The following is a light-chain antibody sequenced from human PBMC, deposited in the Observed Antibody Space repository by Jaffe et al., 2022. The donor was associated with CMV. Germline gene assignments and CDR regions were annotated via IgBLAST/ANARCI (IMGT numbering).Light chain of an antibody. Sequence: EIVLTQSPGTLSLSPGERATLSCRASQSVSSSSLAWYQQKPGQAPRLLFYGASSRATGISDRFSGSGSGTDFTLTISRLEPEDFAVYYCQQYGSSPLTFGPGTKVDIK. CDR1: QSVSSSS. CDR3: QQYGSSPLT. J-gene: IGKJ3*01. V-gene: IGKV3-20*01. CDR2: GAS.